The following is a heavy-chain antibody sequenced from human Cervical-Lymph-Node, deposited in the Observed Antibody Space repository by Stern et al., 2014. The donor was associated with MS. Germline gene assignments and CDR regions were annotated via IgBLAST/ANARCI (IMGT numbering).Heavy chain of an antibody. CDR2: IVPVFRTA. CDR1: GGTLSGYV. Sequence: QVQLVQSGAEVKKPGSSVKVSCKASGGTLSGYVISWVRQAPGQGLEWLGGIVPVFRTANYAQRLQGRVTITADESTSTAYLEVSSLRSEDTAVYYCARSEDTVAVVAAEYYYTAMHVWGQGTTVTVSS. J-gene: IGHJ6*02. D-gene: IGHD2-15*01. CDR3: ARSEDTVAVVAAEYYYTAMHV. V-gene: IGHV1-69*01.